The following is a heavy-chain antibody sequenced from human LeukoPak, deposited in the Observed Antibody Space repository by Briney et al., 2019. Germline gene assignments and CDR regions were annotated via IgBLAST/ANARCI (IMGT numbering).Heavy chain of an antibody. D-gene: IGHD5-24*01. CDR2: MNPNSGNT. V-gene: IGHV1-8*01. CDR3: ARWGNGYNFPKSRYYYYGMDV. Sequence: ASVKVSCKASGYTFTSYDINWVRQATGQGLEWMGRMNPNSGNTGYAQKFQGRVTMTRNTSISTAYMELSSLRSEDTAVYYCARWGNGYNFPKSRYYYYGMDVWGQGTTVTVSS. CDR1: GYTFTSYD. J-gene: IGHJ6*02.